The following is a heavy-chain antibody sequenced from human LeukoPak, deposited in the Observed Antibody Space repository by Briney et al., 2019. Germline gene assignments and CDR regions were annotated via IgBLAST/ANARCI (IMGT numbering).Heavy chain of an antibody. V-gene: IGHV3-33*01. CDR3: AREGSRYSSSWYAYYYYYGMDV. CDR1: GFTFSSYG. J-gene: IGHJ6*02. D-gene: IGHD6-13*01. Sequence: GGSLRLSCAASGFTFSSYGMHWVRQAPGKGLEWVAVIWYDGSNKYYADSVKGRFTISRDNSKNTLYLQMNSLRAEDTALYYCAREGSRYSSSWYAYYYYYGMDVWGQGTTVTVSS. CDR2: IWYDGSNK.